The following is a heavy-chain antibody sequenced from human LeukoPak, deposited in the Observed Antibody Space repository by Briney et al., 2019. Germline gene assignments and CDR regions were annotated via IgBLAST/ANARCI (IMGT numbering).Heavy chain of an antibody. Sequence: PSETLSLTCTVSGGSISSGGYYWSWIRQPPGKGLEWIGYIYHSGSTYYNPSLKSRVTISVDRSKNQFSLKLSSVTAADTAVYYCARADKWELLPDAFDIWGQGTMVTVSS. D-gene: IGHD1-26*01. CDR1: GGSISSGGYY. CDR2: IYHSGST. V-gene: IGHV4-30-2*01. J-gene: IGHJ3*02. CDR3: ARADKWELLPDAFDI.